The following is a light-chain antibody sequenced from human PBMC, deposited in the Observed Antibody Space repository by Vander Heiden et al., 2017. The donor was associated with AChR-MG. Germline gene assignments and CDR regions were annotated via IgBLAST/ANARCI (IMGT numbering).Light chain of an antibody. V-gene: IGKV2-28*01. CDR1: QSLLHSNGYSY. Sequence: DIVMTQSPLSLAVTTGEPASISCRSSQSLLHSNGYSYLDWYLQKPGQSPHLLIYVASNRASGVPARFSGSGSGTDFTLKISRVEAEDVGVYYCMQALQTPITFGQGTRLEIK. J-gene: IGKJ5*01. CDR3: MQALQTPIT. CDR2: VAS.